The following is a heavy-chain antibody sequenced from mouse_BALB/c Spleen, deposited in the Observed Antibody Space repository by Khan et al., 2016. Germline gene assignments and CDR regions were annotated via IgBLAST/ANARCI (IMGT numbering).Heavy chain of an antibody. CDR1: GYTFTNYG. D-gene: IGHD1-1*01. Sequence: QIQLVQSGPELKKPGETVKISCKASGYTFTNYGMNWVKQAPGKGLKWMGWINTNTGEPTYAEEFKGHFVFSLETSASTASLHINNLKNEDTATXFCAEDYYGSNWFAYWGQGTLVTVSA. CDR2: INTNTGEP. J-gene: IGHJ3*01. V-gene: IGHV9-3*02. CDR3: AEDYYGSNWFAY.